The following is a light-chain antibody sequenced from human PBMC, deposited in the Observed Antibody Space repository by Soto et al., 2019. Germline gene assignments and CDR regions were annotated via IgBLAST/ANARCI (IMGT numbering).Light chain of an antibody. J-gene: IGLJ1*01. CDR1: SSNIGAGYD. CDR3: QSYDSSLSASV. V-gene: IGLV1-40*01. Sequence: QSVLTQPPSVSGAPGQRVTISCTRSSSNIGAGYDVHWYQQLPGTAPKLLIYGNSNRASGVPDRFPGAKSGTSASLAITGRQAEDEADYYCQSYDSSLSASVFGTGTTLTVL. CDR2: GNS.